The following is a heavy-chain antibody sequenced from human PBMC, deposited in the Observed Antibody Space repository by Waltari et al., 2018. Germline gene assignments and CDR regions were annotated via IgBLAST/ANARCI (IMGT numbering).Heavy chain of an antibody. CDR3: ARQARGGVIIAPFDQ. CDR1: GNNFTTSL. D-gene: IGHD3-16*02. CDR2: IYPGDSDT. V-gene: IGHV5-51*01. Sequence: EVQLAQSAAEVKKPGASLKISCQGYGNNFTTSLIGWVRQRPGKGLEWMGIIYPGDSDTKYGPSFRGQVTISVDKSISTAYLQWSSLKASDSATYYCARQARGGVIIAPFDQWGQGTLVTVSS. J-gene: IGHJ4*02.